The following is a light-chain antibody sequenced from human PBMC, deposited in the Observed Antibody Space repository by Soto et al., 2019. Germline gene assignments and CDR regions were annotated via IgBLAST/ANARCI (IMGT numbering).Light chain of an antibody. CDR1: SRNIGGYEY. CDR2: EVT. J-gene: IGLJ2*01. V-gene: IGLV2-8*01. Sequence: QSVLTQPPSASGSPGQSVTISCTGSSRNIGGYEYVSWYQQHPGKAPKLVIYEVTKRPSGVPDRFSGSKSANTASLTVSGLQAEDEAEYYCSSYAGSNTVGVFGGGTKLTVL. CDR3: SSYAGSNTVGV.